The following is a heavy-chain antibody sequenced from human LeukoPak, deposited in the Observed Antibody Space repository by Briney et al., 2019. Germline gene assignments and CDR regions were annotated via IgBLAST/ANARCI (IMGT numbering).Heavy chain of an antibody. V-gene: IGHV4-4*07. D-gene: IGHD6-25*01. J-gene: IGHJ1*01. Sequence: SETLSLTCTVSGGSISGYYWSWVRQPDGKGLEWIGRIHTNDGTNFNPSLKSRVTMSLDTSKNQFSLKLTSVIAADTAVYYCARGAATYDFQYWGQGTLVAVSS. CDR2: IHTNDGT. CDR3: ARGAATYDFQY. CDR1: GGSISGYY.